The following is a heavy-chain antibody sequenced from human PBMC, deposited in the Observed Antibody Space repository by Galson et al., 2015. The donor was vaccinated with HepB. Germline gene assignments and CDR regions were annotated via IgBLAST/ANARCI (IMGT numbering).Heavy chain of an antibody. Sequence: SLRLSCAASGFTFSSYGMHWVRQAPGKGLEWVAVIWYDGSNKYYADSVKGRFTISRDNSKNTLYLQMNSLRAEDTAVYYCARAFDYDSSGADYWGQGTLVTVSS. D-gene: IGHD3-22*01. CDR1: GFTFSSYG. CDR2: IWYDGSNK. CDR3: ARAFDYDSSGADY. J-gene: IGHJ4*02. V-gene: IGHV3-33*08.